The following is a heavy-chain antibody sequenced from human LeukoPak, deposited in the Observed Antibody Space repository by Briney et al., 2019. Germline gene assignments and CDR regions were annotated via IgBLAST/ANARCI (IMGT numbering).Heavy chain of an antibody. J-gene: IGHJ4*02. CDR2: INPHTGAT. V-gene: IGHV1-2*06. Sequence: ASVKLSXKASGYTFNLYYIHWVRQAPGQGLEWLGRINPHTGATHFAQKFQARVTMARDTSITTAYMELSGLKSDDAAVYFCAREDLIAVSGQTFDFWGQGTLVSVSS. CDR1: GYTFNLYY. D-gene: IGHD6-19*01. CDR3: AREDLIAVSGQTFDF.